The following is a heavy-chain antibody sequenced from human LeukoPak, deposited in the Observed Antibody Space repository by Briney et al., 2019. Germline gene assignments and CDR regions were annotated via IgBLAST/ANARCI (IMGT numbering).Heavy chain of an antibody. CDR1: GYTFTIYD. V-gene: IGHV1-8*01. CDR3: VRVSSGWLDFDY. J-gene: IGHJ4*02. D-gene: IGHD6-19*01. Sequence: ASVKVSCKASGYTFTIYDINWVRQAPGQGLEWMGWTNPNSGKTGFVRKFQGRVTMTRDTSISTAYMELSSLTSEDTAVYYCVRVSSGWLDFDYWGQGTRSPSPQ. CDR2: TNPNSGKT.